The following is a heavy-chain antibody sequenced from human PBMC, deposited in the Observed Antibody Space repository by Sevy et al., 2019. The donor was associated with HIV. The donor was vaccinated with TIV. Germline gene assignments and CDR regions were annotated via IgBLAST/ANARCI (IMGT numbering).Heavy chain of an antibody. Sequence: GTVKVSCKSSGYSFTDYFIHWVRQAPGQGLDRTGWINLSSRDTVFAQRFQGRISMTRDRSTNLAYMELTRLTSDDTAEYVCGSDPGLTIFGGVFVSYFDFWGQGTLVNVSS. J-gene: IGHJ4*02. D-gene: IGHD3-3*01. CDR1: GYSFTDYF. V-gene: IGHV1-2*02. CDR2: INLSSRDT. CDR3: GSDPGLTIFGGVFVSYFDF.